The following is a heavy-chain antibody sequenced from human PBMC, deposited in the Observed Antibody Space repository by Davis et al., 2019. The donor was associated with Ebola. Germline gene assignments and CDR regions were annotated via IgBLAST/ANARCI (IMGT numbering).Heavy chain of an antibody. D-gene: IGHD2-2*01. CDR1: GCTFRSYS. CDR3: ARERPAARRLLDY. Sequence: GESLKISWGGEGCTFRSYSMNWVRQAPGKGLEWVSSISSSSSYIYYADSVKGRFTISRDNAKNSLYLQMNSLRAEDTAVYYCARERPAARRLLDYWGQGTLVTVYS. J-gene: IGHJ4*02. CDR2: ISSSSSYI. V-gene: IGHV3-21*01.